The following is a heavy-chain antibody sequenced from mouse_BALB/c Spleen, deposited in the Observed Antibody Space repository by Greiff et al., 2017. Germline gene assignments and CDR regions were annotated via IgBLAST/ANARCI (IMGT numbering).Heavy chain of an antibody. D-gene: IGHD1-1*01. CDR3: ARGDGSTAYWYFDV. CDR2: ISSGGST. V-gene: IGHV5-6-5*01. J-gene: IGHJ1*01. Sequence: EVKLMESGGGLVKPGGSLKLSCAASGFTFSSYAMSWVRQTPEKRLEWVASISSGGSTYYPDSVKGRFTISRDNARNILYLQMSSLRSEDTAMYYCARGDGSTAYWYFDVWGAGTTVTVSS. CDR1: GFTFSSYA.